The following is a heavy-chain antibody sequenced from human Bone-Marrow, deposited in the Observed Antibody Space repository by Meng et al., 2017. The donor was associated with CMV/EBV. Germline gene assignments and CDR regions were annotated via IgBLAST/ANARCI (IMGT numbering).Heavy chain of an antibody. D-gene: IGHD4-17*01. CDR2: IFYSGST. Sequence: SETLSLTCTVSGGSVSSGSYYWNWIRQPPGRGLEWIGYIFYSGSTNYNPSLKGRVTISVDTSKNQFSLKLRSVTAADTAVYYCARFDYALYWGQGTLVTVSS. J-gene: IGHJ4*02. CDR3: ARFDYALY. CDR1: GGSVSSGSYY. V-gene: IGHV4-61*01.